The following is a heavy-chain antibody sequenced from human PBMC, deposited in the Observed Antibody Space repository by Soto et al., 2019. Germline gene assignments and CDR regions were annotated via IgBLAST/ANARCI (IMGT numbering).Heavy chain of an antibody. CDR2: ISGYNGNT. CDR1: GYTFTDYG. CDR3: ARDRKYYYDSSSNYYYHYALDV. V-gene: IGHV1-18*04. D-gene: IGHD3-22*01. Sequence: QVQLVESGAEVKKPGASVKVSCKASGYTFTDYGISWVRQAPGQGLEWMGWISGYNGNTKYAQKFQGRVIMNTATTTNTAYMVLRSLRTNDTAVYYCARDRKYYYDSSSNYYYHYALDVWGQGTTVTVS. J-gene: IGHJ6*02.